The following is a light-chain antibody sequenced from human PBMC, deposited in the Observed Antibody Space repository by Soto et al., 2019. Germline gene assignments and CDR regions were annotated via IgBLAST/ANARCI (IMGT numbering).Light chain of an antibody. V-gene: IGLV2-14*01. J-gene: IGLJ2*01. CDR2: EVT. Sequence: QSALTQPASVSGSPGQSITISCTGSNSDVGGHNYVSWYQQHPGKAPKLLIYEVTNRPSGISNRFSGSKSGNTASLAISGLQSEDEAEYFCSSYTSRNTLLFGGGTKVTVL. CDR1: NSDVGGHNY. CDR3: SSYTSRNTLL.